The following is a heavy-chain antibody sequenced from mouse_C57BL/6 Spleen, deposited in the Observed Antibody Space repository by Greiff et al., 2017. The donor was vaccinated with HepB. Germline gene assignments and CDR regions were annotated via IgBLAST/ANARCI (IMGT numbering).Heavy chain of an antibody. J-gene: IGHJ2*01. D-gene: IGHD2-4*01. CDR2: IYWDDDK. CDR1: GFSLSTSGMG. CDR3: ARRGYDYDGPFDY. V-gene: IGHV8-12*01. Sequence: QVTLKESGPGILQSSQTLSLTCSFSGFSLSTSGMGVSWIRQPSGKGLEWLAHIYWDDDKRYNPSLKRRLTISKDTSRNQVFLKITSVDTAVTATYYCARRGYDYDGPFDYWGQGTTLTVSS.